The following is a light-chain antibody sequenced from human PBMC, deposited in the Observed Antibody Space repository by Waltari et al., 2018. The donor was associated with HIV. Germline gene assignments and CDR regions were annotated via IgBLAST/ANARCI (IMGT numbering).Light chain of an antibody. V-gene: IGLV1-44*01. CDR3: AAWDDSLNALL. CDR1: YSNLGTDV. CDR2: SNN. J-gene: IGLJ2*01. Sequence: QSVLTQPPSASGTPGQRVTISCSGSYSNLGTDVVTWYQQLPGPAPKLLIYSNNHRPSGVPDRVSGSKSGTSASLAISGLQSEDEAAYYCAAWDDSLNALLFGGGTKLTVL.